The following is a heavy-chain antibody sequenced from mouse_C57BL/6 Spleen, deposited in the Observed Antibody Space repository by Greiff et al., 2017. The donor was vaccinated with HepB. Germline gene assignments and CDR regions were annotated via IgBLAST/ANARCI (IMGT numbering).Heavy chain of an antibody. D-gene: IGHD1-1*01. V-gene: IGHV3-5*01. J-gene: IGHJ1*03. CDR2: IYYSGTI. CDR1: GISITTGNYR. Sequence: EVQLQESGPGLVKPSQTVFLTCTVTGISITTGNYRWSWIRQFPGNKLEWIGYIYYSGTITYNPSLTSRTTSTRDTPKNQFFLEMNSLTAEDTATYYCARDGHYYGSSRYFDVWGTGTTVTVSS. CDR3: ARDGHYYGSSRYFDV.